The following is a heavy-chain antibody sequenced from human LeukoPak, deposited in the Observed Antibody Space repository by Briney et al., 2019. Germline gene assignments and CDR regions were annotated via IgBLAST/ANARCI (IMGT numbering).Heavy chain of an antibody. J-gene: IGHJ4*02. Sequence: GGSLRLSCAASGFTFSNYAMHWVRQAPGKGLEWVAVISYDGSSEYYADSVKGRFTISRDNSKMMYLQMNSLRADDTAVYYCAREGCYYDSSGYSYYFDSWGQGTLVTVSS. CDR2: ISYDGSSE. CDR3: AREGCYYDSSGYSYYFDS. CDR1: GFTFSNYA. D-gene: IGHD3-22*01. V-gene: IGHV3-30*03.